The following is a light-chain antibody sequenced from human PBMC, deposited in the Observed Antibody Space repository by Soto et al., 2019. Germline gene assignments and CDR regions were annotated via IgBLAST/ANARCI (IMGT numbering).Light chain of an antibody. CDR2: TTS. CDR3: QQATNYPLT. J-gene: IGKJ5*01. CDR1: QGASGS. Sequence: DIQLTQSPSSVSASVGDRVTITCRASQGASGSLAWYQQKPGTAPKLLMYTTSTLQSGVPSRFSGSRSGADFTLTISSLQPEDFATYYCQQATNYPLTFGQGTRLDIK. V-gene: IGKV1-12*01.